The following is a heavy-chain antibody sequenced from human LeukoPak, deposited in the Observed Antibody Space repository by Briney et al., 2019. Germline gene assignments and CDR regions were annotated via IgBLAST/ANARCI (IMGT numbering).Heavy chain of an antibody. D-gene: IGHD1-26*01. CDR2: ISSSSSYI. J-gene: IGHJ2*01. Sequence: GALRLSCAASGFTFSSYSMNWVRQAPGKGLEWVSSISSSSSYIYYADSVKGRFTISRDNAKNSLYLQMNSPRAEDTAVYYCAREELPRYFDLWGRGTLVTVSS. V-gene: IGHV3-21*04. CDR3: AREELPRYFDL. CDR1: GFTFSSYS.